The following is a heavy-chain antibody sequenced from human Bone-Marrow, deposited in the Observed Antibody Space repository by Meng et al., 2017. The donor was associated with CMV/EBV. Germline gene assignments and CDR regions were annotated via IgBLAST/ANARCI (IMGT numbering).Heavy chain of an antibody. CDR1: GFTSSSYS. D-gene: IGHD3-10*01. CDR3: EKPNYGSGSYIDY. CDR2: IRYDGSNK. V-gene: IGHV3-30*02. J-gene: IGHJ4*02. Sequence: GESLNIFGAASGFTSSSYSMNWVRPAPGKGLEWVAFIRYDGSNKYYADSVNGRFTISRDNSKNTLYLQMNSLIAEDMAVYYCEKPNYGSGSYIDYWGQGTLVTVSS.